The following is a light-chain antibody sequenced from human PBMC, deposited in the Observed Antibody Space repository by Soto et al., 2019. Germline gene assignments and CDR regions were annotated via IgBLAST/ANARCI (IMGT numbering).Light chain of an antibody. CDR3: ATWDDSLNGV. J-gene: IGLJ3*02. CDR1: SSNIGSNT. V-gene: IGLV1-44*01. CDR2: TNN. Sequence: QSVLTQPPSAIGTPGQTVTLSCSGGSSNIGSNTVNWYQQVPGSAPKLLIFTNNLRPSGVPDRFSGSKSGTSAYLAISGLQSEDEADYYCATWDDSLNGVFGGGTQLTVL.